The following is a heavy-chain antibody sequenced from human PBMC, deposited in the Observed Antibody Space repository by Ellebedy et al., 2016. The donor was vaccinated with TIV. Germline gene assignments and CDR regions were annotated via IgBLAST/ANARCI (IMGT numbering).Heavy chain of an antibody. CDR2: IDRTGRHT. V-gene: IGHV3-11*06. CDR1: KFSFSDFS. J-gene: IGHJ6*02. Sequence: GESLKISCAASKFSFSDFSMAWIRQAPGTALECISYIDRTGRHTSYADSVKGRFTISRDDSKSTLFLQMNSLRAEDTAVYFWARDVATIPPMVSGYGMDVWGRGTTVTVSS. CDR3: ARDVATIPPMVSGYGMDV. D-gene: IGHD2-8*01.